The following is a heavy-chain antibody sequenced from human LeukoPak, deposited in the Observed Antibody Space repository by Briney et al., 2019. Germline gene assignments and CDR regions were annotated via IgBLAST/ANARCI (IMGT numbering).Heavy chain of an antibody. CDR1: GFTFSSYS. J-gene: IGHJ3*02. CDR2: ISSSSVYI. D-gene: IGHD3-9*01. V-gene: IGHV3-21*04. Sequence: GGSLRLSCTASGFTFSSYSMNWVRQAPGKGLEWVSSISSSSVYIHYADSVKGRFTISRDNANNSLYLQMNSLRAEDTAVYYCARDSEYYDILTGYTGGAFDIWGQGTMVTVSS. CDR3: ARDSEYYDILTGYTGGAFDI.